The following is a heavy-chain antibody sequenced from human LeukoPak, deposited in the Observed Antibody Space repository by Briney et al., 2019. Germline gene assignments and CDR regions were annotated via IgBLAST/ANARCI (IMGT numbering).Heavy chain of an antibody. CDR2: ISGSGGST. D-gene: IGHD3-3*01. V-gene: IGHV3-23*01. CDR1: GFTFSSYA. Sequence: TGGSLRLSCAASGFTFSSYAMSWVRQAPGKGLEWVSAISGSGGSTYYADSVKGRFTISRDNSKNTLYLQMNSLRAEDTAVYYCAKHFETYYDFWGGYYYFDYWGQGTLVTVSS. J-gene: IGHJ4*02. CDR3: AKHFETYYDFWGGYYYFDY.